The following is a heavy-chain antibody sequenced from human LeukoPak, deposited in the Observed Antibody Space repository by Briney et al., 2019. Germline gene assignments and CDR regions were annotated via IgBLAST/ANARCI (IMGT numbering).Heavy chain of an antibody. CDR1: GFSINSGYY. CDR3: ARGRGYSYGYAADYYYYMDV. Sequence: PSETLSLTCTVSGFSINSGYYWVWIRPPPGKGLEWIGYIYYSGSTNYNPSLKSRVTISVDTSKNQFSLKLSSVTAADTAVYYCARGRGYSYGYAADYYYYMDVWGKGTTVTVSS. D-gene: IGHD5-18*01. J-gene: IGHJ6*03. V-gene: IGHV4-61*01. CDR2: IYYSGST.